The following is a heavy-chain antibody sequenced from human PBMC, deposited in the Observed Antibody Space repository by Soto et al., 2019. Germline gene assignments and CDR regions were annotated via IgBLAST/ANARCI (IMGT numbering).Heavy chain of an antibody. Sequence: QVQLQESGQGLVKPSQTLSLTCTVSGGSISSGGYYWSWIRQHPGKGLEWIGYIYYRGSTYYNPSLKSRVTISVDTSKNQFSLKLSSVTAADTAVYYCARSMVRSPRPFDYWGQGTLVTVSS. D-gene: IGHD3-10*01. V-gene: IGHV4-31*03. CDR2: IYYRGST. CDR1: GGSISSGGYY. CDR3: ARSMVRSPRPFDY. J-gene: IGHJ4*02.